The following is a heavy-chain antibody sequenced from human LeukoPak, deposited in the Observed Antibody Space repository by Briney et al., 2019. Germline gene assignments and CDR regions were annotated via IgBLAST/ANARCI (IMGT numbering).Heavy chain of an antibody. J-gene: IGHJ4*02. CDR3: ARPYDTRGYFPDY. Sequence: GGSLRLSCAASGFTFSNFWMHWVRQAPGKGLVWVALIYGDGSFTRYADSVKGRLTISRDNAKNTVYLQMNSLRVEDTAVYYCARPYDTRGYFPDYWGQGTLVTVSS. V-gene: IGHV3-74*01. CDR2: IYGDGSFT. CDR1: GFTFSNFW. D-gene: IGHD3-22*01.